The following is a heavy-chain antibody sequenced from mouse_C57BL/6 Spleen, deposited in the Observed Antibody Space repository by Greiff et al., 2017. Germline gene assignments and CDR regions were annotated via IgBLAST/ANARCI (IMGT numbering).Heavy chain of an antibody. CDR1: GFTFSDYG. V-gene: IGHV5-17*01. CDR2: ISSGSSTI. CDR3: ARHWDYFDY. J-gene: IGHJ2*01. Sequence: DVKLVESGGGLVKPGGSLKLSCAASGFTFSDYGMHWVRQAPEKGLEWVAYISSGSSTIYYADTVKGRFTISRDNAKNTLFLQMTSLRSEDTAMYYCARHWDYFDYWGQGTTLTVSS.